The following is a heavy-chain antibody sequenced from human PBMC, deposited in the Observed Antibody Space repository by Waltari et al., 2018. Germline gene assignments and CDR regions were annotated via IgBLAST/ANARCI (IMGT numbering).Heavy chain of an antibody. CDR2: ISWNSGSI. D-gene: IGHD2-21*02. CDR1: GFTFDDYA. CDR3: AKDKGGDSGAAVFDY. J-gene: IGHJ4*02. Sequence: EVQLVESGGGLVQPGRSLRLSCAASGFTFDDYAMHWVRQAPGKGLEWVSGISWNSGSIGYADSVKGRFTISRDNAKNSLYLQMNSLRAEDTALYYCAKDKGGDSGAAVFDYWGQGTLVTVSS. V-gene: IGHV3-9*01.